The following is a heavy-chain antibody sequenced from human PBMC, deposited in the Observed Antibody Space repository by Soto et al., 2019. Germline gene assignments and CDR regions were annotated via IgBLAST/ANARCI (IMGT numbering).Heavy chain of an antibody. D-gene: IGHD2-8*01. Sequence: EVQLVESGGGLVKPGGSLRLSCAASGFTFSSYSMNWVRQAPGKGLEWVSSISSSSSYIYYADSVKGRFTISRDNAKNSLYLQMNSLRAEDTAVYYCAREGSDGDYHDYWGQGTLVTVSS. J-gene: IGHJ4*02. CDR2: ISSSSSYI. CDR3: AREGSDGDYHDY. V-gene: IGHV3-21*01. CDR1: GFTFSSYS.